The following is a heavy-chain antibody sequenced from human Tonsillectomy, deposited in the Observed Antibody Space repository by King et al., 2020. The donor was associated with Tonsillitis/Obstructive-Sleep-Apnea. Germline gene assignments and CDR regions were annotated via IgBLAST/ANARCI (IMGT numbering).Heavy chain of an antibody. J-gene: IGHJ4*02. V-gene: IGHV3-11*05. D-gene: IGHD1-1*01. Sequence: HVQLVESGGGLVKPGGSLRLSCAASGFTFSDYYMSWIRQAPGKGLELLSYISGNGRDTKYADAVKGRFTISRDNAKNSLYLQMNSLRAEDTAVYYCSRDPRLIDYWGQGTLVTVSS. CDR2: ISGNGRDT. CDR1: GFTFSDYY. CDR3: SRDPRLIDY.